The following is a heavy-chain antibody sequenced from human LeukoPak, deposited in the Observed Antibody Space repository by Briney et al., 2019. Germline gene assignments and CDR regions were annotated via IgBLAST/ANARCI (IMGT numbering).Heavy chain of an antibody. CDR3: ARDILRYFDWSPLGNPEYWFDP. CDR1: GYTFTSYD. Sequence: ASVKVSCKASGYTFTSYDINWVRQAPGQGLEWMGWINPNSGGTNYAQKFQGRVTMTRDTSISTAYMELSRLRSDDTAVYYCARDILRYFDWSPLGNPEYWFDPWGQGTLVTVSS. D-gene: IGHD3-9*01. V-gene: IGHV1-2*02. J-gene: IGHJ5*02. CDR2: INPNSGGT.